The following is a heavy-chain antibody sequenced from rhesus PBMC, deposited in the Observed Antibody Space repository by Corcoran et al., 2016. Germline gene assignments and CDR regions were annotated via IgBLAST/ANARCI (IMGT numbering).Heavy chain of an antibody. CDR3: AKVAGWQWADY. J-gene: IGHJ4*01. V-gene: IGHV3S5*01. CDR2: ISNGGGST. Sequence: EVQLVESGGGLVQPGGSLRLSCAASGFTFSNYGMSWVRQAPGKGLEWVSYISNGGGSTYYADSVKGRFTISKDNSKNTLSLQMNSLRAEDTAVYYCAKVAGWQWADYWGQGVLVTVSS. D-gene: IGHD5-24*01. CDR1: GFTFSNYG.